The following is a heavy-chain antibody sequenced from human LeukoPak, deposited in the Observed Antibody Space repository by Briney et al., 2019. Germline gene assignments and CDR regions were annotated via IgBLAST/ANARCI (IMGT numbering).Heavy chain of an antibody. Sequence: GGSLRLSCAASGSAFSSFGLHWVRQAQGKCLQWLTFIRYDGGETYYEDTVKGRFTIFRDNSRSTVYLQMNSLRSEDTAVYYCAEYAASSLYWGRGTLVTVSS. CDR1: GSAFSSFG. V-gene: IGHV3-30*02. CDR2: IRYDGGET. D-gene: IGHD2-8*01. CDR3: AEYAASSLY. J-gene: IGHJ4*02.